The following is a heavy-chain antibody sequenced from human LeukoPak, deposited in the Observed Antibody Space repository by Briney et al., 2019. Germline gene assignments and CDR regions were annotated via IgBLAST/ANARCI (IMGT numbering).Heavy chain of an antibody. Sequence: GASVKVSCKASGYTFTDYYIHWVRQAPGQGLEYMGWIIPNSGATNYAQKFQGRVTMTRDTSISTAYLELSRLRSDDTAVYYCARGPSEYFDFIIGYDYWGQGTLVTVSS. D-gene: IGHD3-3*01. V-gene: IGHV1-2*02. J-gene: IGHJ4*02. CDR2: IIPNSGAT. CDR3: ARGPSEYFDFIIGYDY. CDR1: GYTFTDYY.